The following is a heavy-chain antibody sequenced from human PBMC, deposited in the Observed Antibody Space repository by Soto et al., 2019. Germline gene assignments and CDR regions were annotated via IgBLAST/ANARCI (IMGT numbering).Heavy chain of an antibody. CDR1: GFTFSSYA. V-gene: IGHV3-23*01. Sequence: EVQLLESGGGLVQPGGSLRLACAASGFTFSSYAMSWVGQAPGKGLEWVSAISGSGGSTYYADSVKGRFTISRDNSKNTLYLQMNSLRAEDTAVYYCAKGALGSGWYEATDYWGQGTLVTVSS. J-gene: IGHJ4*02. CDR2: ISGSGGST. D-gene: IGHD6-19*01. CDR3: AKGALGSGWYEATDY.